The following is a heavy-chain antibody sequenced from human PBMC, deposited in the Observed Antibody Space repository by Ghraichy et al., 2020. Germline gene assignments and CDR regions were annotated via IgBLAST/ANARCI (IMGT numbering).Heavy chain of an antibody. CDR1: GFTFNTSA. Sequence: GGSLRLSCSDSGFTFNTSALHWGRQPPGKGLEYVLIISKDGRNTEYADSVKGRFTISRDNSKNTLYLQMSSLRTEDTSVYYCVKDLGEGDDALDIWGQVTMVTVSS. J-gene: IGHJ3*02. V-gene: IGHV3-64D*06. CDR2: ISKDGRNT. CDR3: VKDLGEGDDALDI.